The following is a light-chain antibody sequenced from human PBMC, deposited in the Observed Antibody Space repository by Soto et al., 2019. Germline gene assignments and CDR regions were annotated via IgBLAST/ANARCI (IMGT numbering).Light chain of an antibody. CDR3: SLYTSENTYV. V-gene: IGLV2-18*01. Sequence: QSALTQPPSASGSPGQSVTISCTGTSTDFVSYNRVSWYQQPPDTAPKLMIYEASNRPSGVPDRFSGSKSGNTASLTISGLQAADEADYYCSLYTSENTYVFGTGTKVTVL. J-gene: IGLJ1*01. CDR2: EAS. CDR1: STDFVSYNR.